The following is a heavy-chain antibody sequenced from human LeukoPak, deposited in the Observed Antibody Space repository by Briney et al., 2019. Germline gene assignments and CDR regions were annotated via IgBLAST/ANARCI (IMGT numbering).Heavy chain of an antibody. CDR3: ARAGIAVAGIVY. J-gene: IGHJ4*02. CDR1: GFTFSSYS. V-gene: IGHV3-7*01. D-gene: IGHD6-19*01. CDR2: IKQDGSEK. Sequence: GGSLRLSCAASGFTFSSYSMNWVRQAPGKGLEWVANIKQDGSEKYYVDSVKGRFTISRDNAKNSLYLQMNSLRAEDTAVYYCARAGIAVAGIVYWGQGTLVTVSS.